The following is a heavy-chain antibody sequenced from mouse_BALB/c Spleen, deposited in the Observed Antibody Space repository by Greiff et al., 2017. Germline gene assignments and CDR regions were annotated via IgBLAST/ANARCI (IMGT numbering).Heavy chain of an antibody. V-gene: IGHV5-6-2*01. CDR1: GFTFSSYY. D-gene: IGHD1-1*01. Sequence: EVELVESGGGLVKLGGSLKLSCAASGFTFSSYYMSSVRQTPEKRLELVAAINSNGGSTYSPDTVKGRFTISRDNAKNTLYLQMSSLKTEDTALYYGARHDGITYYYAMDYWGQGTSVTVFS. CDR3: ARHDGITYYYAMDY. J-gene: IGHJ4*01. CDR2: INSNGGST.